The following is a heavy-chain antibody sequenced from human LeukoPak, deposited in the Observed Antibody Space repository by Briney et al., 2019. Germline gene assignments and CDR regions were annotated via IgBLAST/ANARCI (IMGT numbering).Heavy chain of an antibody. J-gene: IGHJ4*02. Sequence: GGSLRLSCVASGYTFDDYLVHWVRPVPRRGLAWVSGVCRNRANIAYVVSVRGRFTISRDNAKNSVYLQMNSLSPEDTSLYYWTKDRGLRDGYNKAFDYWGQGTLVTVSS. CDR2: VCRNRANI. CDR3: TKDRGLRDGYNKAFDY. V-gene: IGHV3-9*01. D-gene: IGHD5-24*01. CDR1: GYTFDDYL.